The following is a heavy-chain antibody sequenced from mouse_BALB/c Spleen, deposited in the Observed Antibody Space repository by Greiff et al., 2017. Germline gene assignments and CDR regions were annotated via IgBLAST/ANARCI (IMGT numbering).Heavy chain of an antibody. CDR1: GYSFTSYY. J-gene: IGHJ4*01. CDR3: ARRDGYSEYAMDY. Sequence: VQLKQSGPELMKPGASVKISCKASGYSFTSYYMHWVKQSHGKSLEWIGYIDPFNGGTSYNQKFKGKATLTVDKSSSTAYMHLSSLTSEDSAVYYCARRDGYSEYAMDYWGQGTSVTVSS. D-gene: IGHD2-3*01. V-gene: IGHV1S135*01. CDR2: IDPFNGGT.